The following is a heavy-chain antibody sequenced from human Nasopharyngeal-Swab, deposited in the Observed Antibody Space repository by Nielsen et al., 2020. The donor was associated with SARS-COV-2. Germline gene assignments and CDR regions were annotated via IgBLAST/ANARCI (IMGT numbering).Heavy chain of an antibody. D-gene: IGHD2-21*01. CDR2: TLYRSKWYN. J-gene: IGHJ4*02. V-gene: IGHV6-1*01. CDR1: GDSVPCHSAG. CDR3: ARGRDSSFDS. Sequence: SQTLSLTCSISGDSVPCHSAGWNPIRPSPSTGLEWLGRTLYRSKWYNDYAESVKSRIAVNPDTSKNQFSLQLNSVTPEDTAVYYCARGRDSSFDSWGQGTLVTASS.